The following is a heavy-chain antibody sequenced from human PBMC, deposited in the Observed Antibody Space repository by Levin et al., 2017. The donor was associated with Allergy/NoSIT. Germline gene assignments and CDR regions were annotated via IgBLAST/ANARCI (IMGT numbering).Heavy chain of an antibody. J-gene: IGHJ3*02. CDR3: ARLEIGINGVGAFDI. D-gene: IGHD3-3*01. CDR2: IYYSGSA. V-gene: IGHV4-59*01. CDR1: GGSISSYY. Sequence: SQTLSLTCTVPGGSISSYYWNWIRQPPGKGLEWIGYIYYSGSANYNPSLKSRVTTSVDTSKNQFSLKLSSVTAADTAVYYCARLEIGINGVGAFDIWGQGTMVTVSS.